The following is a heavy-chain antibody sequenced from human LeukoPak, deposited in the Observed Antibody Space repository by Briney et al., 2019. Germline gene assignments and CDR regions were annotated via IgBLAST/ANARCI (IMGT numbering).Heavy chain of an antibody. V-gene: IGHV4-4*07. J-gene: IGHJ6*03. CDR3: ARGLLDVVVVAANDYMDV. D-gene: IGHD2-15*01. Sequence: SETLSLTCTVSGVSISSHSWSWIRQPAGKGLDWIGRIYTSGSTNYNPSLKSRVTMSVDTSKNQFSLKLSSVTAADTAVYYCARGLLDVVVVAANDYMDVWGKGTTVTVSS. CDR2: IYTSGST. CDR1: GVSISSHS.